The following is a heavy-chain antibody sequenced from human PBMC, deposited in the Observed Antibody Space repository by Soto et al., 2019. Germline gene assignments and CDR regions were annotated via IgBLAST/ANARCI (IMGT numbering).Heavy chain of an antibody. CDR2: IDLSGSYI. CDR3: ASQYHSSSWYSDC. D-gene: IGHD3-22*01. CDR1: GYSFTSYW. Sequence: PGESLKISCTGSGYSFTSYWISWVRQMPGKGLEWMGRIDLSGSYINYSPSFQGHVSFSTDKSITTAYLQWSSLKASDTAMYYCASQYHSSSWYSDCWGQGTLVTVSS. V-gene: IGHV5-10-1*01. J-gene: IGHJ4*02.